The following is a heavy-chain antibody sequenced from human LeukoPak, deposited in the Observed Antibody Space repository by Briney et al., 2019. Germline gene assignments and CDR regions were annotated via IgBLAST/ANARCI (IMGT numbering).Heavy chain of an antibody. CDR2: TYYSGST. J-gene: IGHJ5*02. CDR3: ARGRSRWTGYSNWFDP. Sequence: SETLSLTCTVSGGSISSYYWSWIRQPPGKELEWIGYTYYSGSTNYNPSLKSRVTISVDTSKNQFPLKLSSVTAADTAVYYCARGRSRWTGYSNWFDPWGQGTLVTVSS. V-gene: IGHV4-59*01. D-gene: IGHD3/OR15-3a*01. CDR1: GGSISSYY.